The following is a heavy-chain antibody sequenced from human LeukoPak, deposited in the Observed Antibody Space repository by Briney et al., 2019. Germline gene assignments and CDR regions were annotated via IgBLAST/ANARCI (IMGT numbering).Heavy chain of an antibody. D-gene: IGHD3-10*01. CDR1: GGSIRSYY. CDR2: IYYSGST. Sequence: SETLSLTCTVSGGSIRSYYWSWIRQPPGKGLEWIGYIYYSGSTNYNPSLKSRVTISVDTSKNQFSLKLSSVTAADTAVYYYARWYEWGYYGSGSYRWFDPWGQGTLVTVSS. J-gene: IGHJ5*02. V-gene: IGHV4-59*01. CDR3: ARWYEWGYYGSGSYRWFDP.